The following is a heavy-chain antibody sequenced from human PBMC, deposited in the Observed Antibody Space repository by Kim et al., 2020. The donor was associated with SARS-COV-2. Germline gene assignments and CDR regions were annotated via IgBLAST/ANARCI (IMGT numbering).Heavy chain of an antibody. J-gene: IGHJ3*02. CDR3: ARGPHGYASTFDI. Sequence: YADSVKGRFTISRDNSKNTLYLQMNSLRAEDTAVYYCARGPHGYASTFDIWGQGTMVTVSS. V-gene: IGHV3-53*01. D-gene: IGHD2-2*01.